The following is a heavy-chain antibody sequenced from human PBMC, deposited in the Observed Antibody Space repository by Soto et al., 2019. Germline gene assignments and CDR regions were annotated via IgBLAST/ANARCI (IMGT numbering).Heavy chain of an antibody. CDR3: ARDVIAAAGYYYYGMDV. V-gene: IGHV4-31*03. D-gene: IGHD6-13*01. Sequence: SETLSLTCTVSGGSISSGGYYWSWIRQHPGKGLEWIGYIYYSGSTYYNPSLKSRVTISVDTSKNQFSLKLSSVTAADTAVYYCARDVIAAAGYYYYGMDVWGQGPTVTVSS. CDR1: GGSISSGGYY. J-gene: IGHJ6*02. CDR2: IYYSGST.